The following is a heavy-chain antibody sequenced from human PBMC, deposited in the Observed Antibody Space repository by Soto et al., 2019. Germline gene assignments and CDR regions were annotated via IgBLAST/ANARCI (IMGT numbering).Heavy chain of an antibody. V-gene: IGHV1-8*01. CDR1: GYTFTSYD. CDR3: ARGDNFYYGMDV. J-gene: IGHJ6*02. Sequence: QVQLVQSGAEVKKPGASVKVSCKASGYTFTSYDINWVRQATGQGLEWMGWMNPNSGNTGYAQKCQGRVTMTRNTSITTASMELSSLRSEDTAVYYCARGDNFYYGMDVWGQGTTVTVSS. D-gene: IGHD3-9*01. CDR2: MNPNSGNT.